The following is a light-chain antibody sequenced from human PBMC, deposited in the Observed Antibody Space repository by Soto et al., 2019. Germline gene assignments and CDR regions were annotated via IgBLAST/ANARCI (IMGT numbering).Light chain of an antibody. V-gene: IGKV3D-15*01. J-gene: IGKJ1*01. CDR1: QSVSSY. CDR2: GAS. CDR3: QQFRNWPWT. Sequence: EIVLTQSPATLSLSPGERATVSCRASQSVSSYLAWYQHKPGQAPRLLIHGASTRATGVPARISGSGSGTEFTLTISSLQSEDFAVYYCQQFRNWPWTFGQGTKVDIK.